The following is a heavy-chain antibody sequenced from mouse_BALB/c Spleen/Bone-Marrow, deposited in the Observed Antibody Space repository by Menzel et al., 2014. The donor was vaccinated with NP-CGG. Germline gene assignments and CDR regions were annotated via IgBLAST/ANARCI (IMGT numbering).Heavy chain of an antibody. CDR1: GFTFSSYA. D-gene: IGHD2-4*01. CDR2: ISSGGSI. CDR3: ARVVYYDYDVWFAY. J-gene: IGHJ3*01. Sequence: EVQGVESGGGLVKPGGSLKLSCAASGFTFSSYAMSWVRQTPEKRLEWVASISSGGSIYYPDSVKGRFTISRDNARNILYLQMSSLRSEDTAMYYCARVVYYDYDVWFAYWGQGTLVTVSA. V-gene: IGHV5-6-5*01.